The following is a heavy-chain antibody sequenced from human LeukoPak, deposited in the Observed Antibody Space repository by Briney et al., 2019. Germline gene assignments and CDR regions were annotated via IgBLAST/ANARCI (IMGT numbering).Heavy chain of an antibody. Sequence: PSETLSLTCTVSGGSISSYYWSWIRQPPGKGLEWIGYTYYSGSTNYNPSLKSRVTISVDTSKNQFSLKLNSVTAADTAMYYCQSRFLEWLLDYWGQGTLVTVSS. J-gene: IGHJ4*02. CDR1: GGSISSYY. CDR2: TYYSGST. CDR3: QSRFLEWLLDY. D-gene: IGHD3-3*01. V-gene: IGHV4-59*08.